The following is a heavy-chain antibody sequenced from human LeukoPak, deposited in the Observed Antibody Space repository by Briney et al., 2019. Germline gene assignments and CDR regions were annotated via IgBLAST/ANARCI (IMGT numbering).Heavy chain of an antibody. CDR3: ARHTGSGSYVQHDPKYNWFDP. J-gene: IGHJ5*02. CDR1: GGSFSGYY. V-gene: IGHV4-34*01. Sequence: SETLSLTCAVYGGSFSGYYWSWIRQPPGKGLEWIGSIYYSGSTYYNPSLKSRVTISVDTSKNQFSLKLSSVTAADTAVYYCARHTGSGSYVQHDPKYNWFDPWGQGTLVTVSS. D-gene: IGHD3-10*01. CDR2: IYYSGST.